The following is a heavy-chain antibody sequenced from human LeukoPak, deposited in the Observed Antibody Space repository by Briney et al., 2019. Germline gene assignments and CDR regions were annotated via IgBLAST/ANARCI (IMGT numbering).Heavy chain of an antibody. CDR3: ASLGGNYGDSWFDY. D-gene: IGHD4-17*01. Sequence: GGSLRLSCAASGFTFSSYWMSWVRQAPGKGLEWVANIKQDGSEKYYVDSVKGRFTISRDNAKNSLYLQMNSLRAEDTAAYYCASLGGNYGDSWFDYWGQGTLVTVSS. V-gene: IGHV3-7*01. CDR2: IKQDGSEK. CDR1: GFTFSSYW. J-gene: IGHJ4*02.